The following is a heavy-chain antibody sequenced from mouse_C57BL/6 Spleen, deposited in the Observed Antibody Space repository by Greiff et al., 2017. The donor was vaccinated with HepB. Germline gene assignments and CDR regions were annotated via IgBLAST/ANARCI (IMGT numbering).Heavy chain of an antibody. V-gene: IGHV1-81*01. CDR1: GYTFTRYG. D-gene: IGHD2-4*01. Sequence: QVQLKQSGAELARPGASVKLSCKASGYTFTRYGISWVKQRTGQGLEWIGEIYPRSGNTYYNEKFKGKATLTADKSSSTAYMELRSLTSEDSAVYFCARGIYYDYDGDYWGQGTTLTVSS. J-gene: IGHJ2*01. CDR3: ARGIYYDYDGDY. CDR2: IYPRSGNT.